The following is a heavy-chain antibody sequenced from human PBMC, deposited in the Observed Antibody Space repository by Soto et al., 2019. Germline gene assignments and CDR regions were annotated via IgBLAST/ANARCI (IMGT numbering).Heavy chain of an antibody. Sequence: SQTLSHTCAISVDSVSSNSAAWNWIRQSPSRGLEWLGRTYYRSKWYNDYGISVKTRVTINPDTSRNQFSLHLNSVTPEDTAVYYCARTRITAPGTFDYWGQGTPVTVSS. CDR2: TYYRSKWYN. CDR3: ARTRITAPGTFDY. CDR1: VDSVSSNSAA. J-gene: IGHJ4*02. V-gene: IGHV6-1*01. D-gene: IGHD6-13*01.